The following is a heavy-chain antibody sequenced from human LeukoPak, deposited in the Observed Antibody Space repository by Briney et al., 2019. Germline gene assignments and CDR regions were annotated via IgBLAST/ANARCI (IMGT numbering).Heavy chain of an antibody. CDR1: GFTFDDYA. J-gene: IGHJ5*02. CDR2: ISWNSGSI. D-gene: IGHD3-10*01. CDR3: AKESTRGNWFDP. V-gene: IGHV3-9*01. Sequence: GRSLRLSCAVSGFTFDDYAMHWVRQVPGKGLEWVSGISWNSGSIGYADSVKGRFTISRDNAKNSLYLQMNSLRAEDTALYYCAKESTRGNWFDPWGQGTLVTVSS.